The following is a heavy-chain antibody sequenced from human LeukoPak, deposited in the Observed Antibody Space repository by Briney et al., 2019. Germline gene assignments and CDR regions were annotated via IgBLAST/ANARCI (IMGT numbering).Heavy chain of an antibody. CDR3: ARDSGSASGWSSDY. J-gene: IGHJ4*02. Sequence: GGSLRLSCAASGFTVSSNYMSWVRQAPGKGLEWVSVIYSGGSTYYADSVKGRFTISRDNSKNTLYLQMNSLRAEDTAVYYCARDSGSASGWSSDYWGQGTLVTVSS. CDR2: IYSGGST. V-gene: IGHV3-53*01. D-gene: IGHD6-19*01. CDR1: GFTVSSNY.